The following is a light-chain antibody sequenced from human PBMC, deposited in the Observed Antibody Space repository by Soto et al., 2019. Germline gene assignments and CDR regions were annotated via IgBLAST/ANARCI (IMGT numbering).Light chain of an antibody. CDR1: QSVSSSY. Sequence: EIVLTQSPGTLSLSPGERATLSCRASQSVSSSYLAWYQQKPGQAPRLLIYGASSRATGIPDRFSGSGSGTDFTLTISRLEPEDLAVYYCQRYGSSPPVTFGQGTKLEIK. CDR2: GAS. CDR3: QRYGSSPPVT. J-gene: IGKJ2*01. V-gene: IGKV3-20*01.